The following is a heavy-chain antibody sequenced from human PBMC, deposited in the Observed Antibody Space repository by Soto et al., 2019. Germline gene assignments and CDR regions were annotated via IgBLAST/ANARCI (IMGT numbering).Heavy chain of an antibody. J-gene: IGHJ4*02. CDR1: GGSISSYY. CDR3: XXXXXXXXXXXX. CDR2: IYYSGST. V-gene: IGHV4-59*01. Sequence: QVQLQESGPGLVKPSETLSLTCTVSGGSISSYYWSWIRQPPGKGLEWIGYIYYSGSTNYNPSLXSRVTIXVATSXNQFXXXXXXXXXXXXXXXXXXXXXXXXXXXXXXGQGTLVTVSS.